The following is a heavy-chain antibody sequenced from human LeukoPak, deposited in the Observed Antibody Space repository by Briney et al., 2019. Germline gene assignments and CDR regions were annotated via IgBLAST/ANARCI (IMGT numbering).Heavy chain of an antibody. CDR2: ISSSGAYR. CDR1: GFTFSGYY. J-gene: IGHJ3*02. V-gene: IGHV3-11*05. Sequence: GGSLRLSCAASGFTFSGYYMSWIRQAPGKGLEWVSYISSSGAYRNHADSVRGRFTISRDNAKNSLYLQMNSLRAEDTAIYHRAREITVAGKEGAFDIWGPGTMLTVSS. CDR3: AREITVAGKEGAFDI. D-gene: IGHD6-19*01.